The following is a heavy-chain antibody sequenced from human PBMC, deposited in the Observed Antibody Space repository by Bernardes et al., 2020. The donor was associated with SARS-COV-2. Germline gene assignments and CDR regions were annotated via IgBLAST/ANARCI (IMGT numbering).Heavy chain of an antibody. CDR3: AKDRYYYGSGSYGPNYYYYGMDV. CDR1: GFTFSSYW. J-gene: IGHJ6*02. Sequence: SLSLSCAASGFTFSSYWMSWVRQAPGKGLEWVSGISWNSGNIGYADSVKGRFTISRDNAKNSLYLQMNSLRAEDTALYYCAKDRYYYGSGSYGPNYYYYGMDVWGQGTTVTVSS. D-gene: IGHD3-10*01. CDR2: ISWNSGNI. V-gene: IGHV3-9*01.